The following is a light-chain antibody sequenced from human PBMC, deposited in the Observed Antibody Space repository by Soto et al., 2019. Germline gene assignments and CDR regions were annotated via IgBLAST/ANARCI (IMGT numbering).Light chain of an antibody. CDR1: SSNIGSNY. V-gene: IGLV1-47*01. Sequence: QSVLTQPPSASGPPGQRVTISCSGSSSNIGSNYVYWYQQLPGTAPKLLIYRNNQRPSGVPDRFSGSKSGTSASLAISGLRSEDEADYYCAAWDDSLSGQNVVFGGGTKVTVL. J-gene: IGLJ2*01. CDR3: AAWDDSLSGQNVV. CDR2: RNN.